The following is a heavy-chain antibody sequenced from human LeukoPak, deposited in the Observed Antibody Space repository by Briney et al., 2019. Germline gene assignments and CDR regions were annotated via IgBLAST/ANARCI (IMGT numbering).Heavy chain of an antibody. CDR2: IRYDGRNK. Sequence: PGGSLRLSCAASGFTFSSYGMHWVRQAPGKGLDWVAFIRYDGRNKYYADSVKGRFTISRDNSKNTLYLQMNSLRAEDTAVYYCARDWFHAIDYWGQGTLVTVSS. J-gene: IGHJ4*02. V-gene: IGHV3-30*02. CDR3: ARDWFHAIDY. D-gene: IGHD2/OR15-2a*01. CDR1: GFTFSSYG.